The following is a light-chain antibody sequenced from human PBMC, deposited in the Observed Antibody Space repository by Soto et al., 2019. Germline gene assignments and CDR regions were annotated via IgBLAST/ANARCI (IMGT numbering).Light chain of an antibody. CDR1: SSDVGGYKY. CDR3: SSYTSTSTWV. V-gene: IGLV2-14*01. CDR2: EVS. J-gene: IGLJ3*02. Sequence: QPVLTQPASVSGSPGQSITISCTGTSSDVGGYKYVSWYQQHPGKAPKLMIYEVSNRPSGVSNRFSGSKSGNTASLTISGLQAEDEADYYCSSYTSTSTWVFGGGTQLTVL.